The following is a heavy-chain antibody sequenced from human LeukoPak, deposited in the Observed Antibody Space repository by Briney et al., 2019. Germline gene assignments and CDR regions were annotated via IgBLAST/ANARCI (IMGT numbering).Heavy chain of an antibody. CDR1: GFTFSSYS. Sequence: GGSLRLSCAASGFTFSSYSMNWVRQAPGKGLEWVSSISSSSSYIYYADSVKGRFTISRDNAKNSLYLQMNSLRAEDTAVYYCARDPEKWELHTNWFDPWGQGTLVTVSS. CDR2: ISSSSSYI. V-gene: IGHV3-21*01. D-gene: IGHD1-26*01. CDR3: ARDPEKWELHTNWFDP. J-gene: IGHJ5*02.